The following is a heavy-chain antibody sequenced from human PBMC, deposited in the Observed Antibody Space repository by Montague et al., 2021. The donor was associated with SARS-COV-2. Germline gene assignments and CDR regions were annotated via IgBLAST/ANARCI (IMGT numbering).Heavy chain of an antibody. CDR3: ARDTGIQLWFYRDYCYGMDV. D-gene: IGHD5-18*01. V-gene: IGHV6-1*01. J-gene: IGHJ6*02. CDR1: GDSVSSNNAA. Sequence: CAISGDSVSSNNAAWNWIRQSPSRGLEWLGRTYYRSNWYNDYAVSVKSRITINPDTSKNQFSLQLNSVTPEDTAVYYCARDTGIQLWFYRDYCYGMDVWGQGTTVTVSS. CDR2: TYYRSNWYN.